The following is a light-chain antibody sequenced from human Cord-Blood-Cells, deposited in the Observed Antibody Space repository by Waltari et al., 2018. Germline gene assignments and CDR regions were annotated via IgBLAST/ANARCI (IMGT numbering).Light chain of an antibody. J-gene: IGKJ1*01. CDR2: KAS. Sequence: DIQMTQSPSTLSASVGDRVTITCRASQSISSWLAWYQQKPGKAPKLLIYKASSLESGVPSRVSGSGSGTEFTLTISRLQPDDFATYYCQQYNSYSTFGQGTKVEIK. V-gene: IGKV1-5*03. CDR1: QSISSW. CDR3: QQYNSYST.